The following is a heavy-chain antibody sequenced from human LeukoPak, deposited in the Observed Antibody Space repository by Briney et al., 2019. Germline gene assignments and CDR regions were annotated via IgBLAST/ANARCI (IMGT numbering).Heavy chain of an antibody. J-gene: IGHJ5*01. D-gene: IGHD5-12*01. V-gene: IGHV1-46*01. Sequence: ASVKVSCKASGYTFTSYYIHWVRQAPGQGLEWMGIISPSGGTTNYAQKFQGRLTMTRDTSTSTVYMELSSLTPDDTAVYYCARDPGRDGYNYDWFDSWGQGTLVTVSS. CDR2: ISPSGGTT. CDR3: ARDPGRDGYNYDWFDS. CDR1: GYTFTSYY.